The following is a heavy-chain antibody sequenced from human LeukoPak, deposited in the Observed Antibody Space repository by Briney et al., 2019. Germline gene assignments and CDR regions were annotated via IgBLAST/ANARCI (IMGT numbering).Heavy chain of an antibody. CDR1: GASISSYY. D-gene: IGHD2-2*01. CDR3: ARGYCSSTSCYAGDWFDP. V-gene: IGHV4-59*12. Sequence: PSETLSLTCTLSGASISSYYWSWVRHPPGKGLEWIAYIYESGSTNYTPSLKSRVTISVDKSKYQFSLKLSSVTAADTAVYYCARGYCSSTSCYAGDWFDPWGQGTLVTVSS. J-gene: IGHJ5*02. CDR2: IYESGST.